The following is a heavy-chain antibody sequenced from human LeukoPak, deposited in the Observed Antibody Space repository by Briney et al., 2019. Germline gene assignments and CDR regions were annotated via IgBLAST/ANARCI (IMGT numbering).Heavy chain of an antibody. D-gene: IGHD1-1*01. Sequence: ASVKVSCKASGGTFSSYAISWVRQAPGQGLEWMGWINPNSGGTNYAQKFQGRVTMTRDTSISTAYMELSRLRSDDTAVYYCARDLEEVDAFDIWGQGTMVTVSS. CDR2: INPNSGGT. CDR1: GGTFSSYA. J-gene: IGHJ3*02. V-gene: IGHV1-2*02. CDR3: ARDLEEVDAFDI.